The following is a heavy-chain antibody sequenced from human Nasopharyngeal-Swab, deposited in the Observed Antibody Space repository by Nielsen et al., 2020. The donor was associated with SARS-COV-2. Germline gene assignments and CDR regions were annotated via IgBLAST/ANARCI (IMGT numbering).Heavy chain of an antibody. D-gene: IGHD3-22*01. Sequence: ASVKVSCKTSGYTFTDYYIHWVRQFPGQGLEWVGCINPYSGDTKYAQKFQGRVTVTRDTSRSTAYIELSRLRSDDTAVYYCARDYYDNYDSDYWGQGTLVTVSS. CDR1: GYTFTDYY. V-gene: IGHV1-2*02. J-gene: IGHJ4*02. CDR2: INPYSGDT. CDR3: ARDYYDNYDSDY.